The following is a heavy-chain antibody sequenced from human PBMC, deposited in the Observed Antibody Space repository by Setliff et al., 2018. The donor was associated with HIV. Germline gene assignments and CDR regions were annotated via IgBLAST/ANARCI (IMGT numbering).Heavy chain of an antibody. CDR1: GGSISSSSYY. J-gene: IGHJ5*02. Sequence: SETLSLTCTVSGGSISSSSYYWGWIRQPPGKGLEWIGSIYCSGSTYYNPSLKSRVTISVDTSKNQFSLKMSSVTAAEPSVYYCARGDTAGQFDPWGQGTLVTVSS. D-gene: IGHD5-18*01. CDR3: ARGDTAGQFDP. CDR2: IYCSGST. V-gene: IGHV4-39*01.